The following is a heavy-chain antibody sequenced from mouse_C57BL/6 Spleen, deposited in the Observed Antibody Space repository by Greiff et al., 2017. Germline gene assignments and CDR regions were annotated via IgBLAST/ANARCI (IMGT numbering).Heavy chain of an antibody. V-gene: IGHV1-42*01. CDR3: ARFYYSNYGGGYFDY. J-gene: IGHJ2*01. CDR2: INPSTGGT. Sequence: EVHLVESGPELVKPGASVKISCKASGYSFTGYYMNWVKQSPEKSLEWIGEINPSTGGTTYNQKFKAKATLTVDKSSSTAYMQLKSLTSEDSAVYYCARFYYSNYGGGYFDYWGQGTTLTVSS. D-gene: IGHD2-5*01. CDR1: GYSFTGYY.